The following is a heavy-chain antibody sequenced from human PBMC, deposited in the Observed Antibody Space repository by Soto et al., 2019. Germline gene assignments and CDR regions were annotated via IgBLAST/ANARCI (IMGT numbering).Heavy chain of an antibody. CDR3: AREPPLTGLFDY. J-gene: IGHJ4*02. CDR1: VGSSSSGGYY. D-gene: IGHD3-9*01. Sequence: LSLTCTVSVGSSSSGGYYWSWIRQHPGKGLEWIGYIYYSGSTYYNPSLKSRVTISVNTSKNQFSLKLSSVTAADTAVYYCAREPPLTGLFDYWGQGTLVTVSS. CDR2: IYYSGST. V-gene: IGHV4-31*03.